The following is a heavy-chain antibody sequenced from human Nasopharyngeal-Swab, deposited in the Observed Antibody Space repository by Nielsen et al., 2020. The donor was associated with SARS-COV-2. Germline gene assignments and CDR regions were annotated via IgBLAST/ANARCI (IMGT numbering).Heavy chain of an antibody. D-gene: IGHD5-18*01. Sequence: GESLKISCKGSGYSFTTNWIVWVRQMPGKGLEWMGIIYPRDSDTRYSPSFQGQVTFSADKSISTAYLQWSSLKASDTAMYYCARASRQLWLLDDYWGQGTLVTVSS. CDR3: ARASRQLWLLDDY. J-gene: IGHJ4*02. CDR1: GYSFTTNW. V-gene: IGHV5-51*01. CDR2: IYPRDSDT.